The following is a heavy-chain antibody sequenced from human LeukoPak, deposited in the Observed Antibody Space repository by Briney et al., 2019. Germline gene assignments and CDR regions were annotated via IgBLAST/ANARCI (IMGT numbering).Heavy chain of an antibody. CDR2: INHSGST. Sequence: SETLSLTCAVYGGSFSGYYWSWIRRPPGKGLEWIGEINHSGSTNYNPSLKSRVTISVDTSKNQFSLKLSSVTAADTAVYYCARGRGTVTEDAFDIWGQGTMVTVSS. V-gene: IGHV4-34*01. J-gene: IGHJ3*02. CDR1: GGSFSGYY. CDR3: ARGRGTVTEDAFDI. D-gene: IGHD4-17*01.